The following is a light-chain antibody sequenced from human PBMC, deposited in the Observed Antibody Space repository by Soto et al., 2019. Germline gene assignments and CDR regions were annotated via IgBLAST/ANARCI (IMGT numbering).Light chain of an antibody. CDR3: QQYESYWT. CDR1: QTITNW. CDR2: KTS. V-gene: IGKV1-5*03. Sequence: DIQMTQSPSTLSASVGDRVTITCRASQTITNWLAWYQQKPGKAPKVLIYKTSSLESGVPSRFSGSGSGTEFTLTINGLQPDDCATYYCQQYESYWTFGQGTKVDIK. J-gene: IGKJ1*01.